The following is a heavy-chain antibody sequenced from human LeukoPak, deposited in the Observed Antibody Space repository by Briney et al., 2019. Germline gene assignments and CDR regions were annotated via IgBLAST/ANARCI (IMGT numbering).Heavy chain of an antibody. D-gene: IGHD6-13*01. J-gene: IGHJ1*01. CDR3: TRGVGAAALHFQH. Sequence: GGSLRLSCTASGFTFGDYAMSWVRQAPGKGLEWAGFIRSKAYGGTTEYAASVKGRFTISRDDFKSIAYLQMNSLKTEDTAVYYCTRGVGAAALHFQHWGQGTLVTVSS. CDR2: IRSKAYGGTT. V-gene: IGHV3-49*04. CDR1: GFTFGDYA.